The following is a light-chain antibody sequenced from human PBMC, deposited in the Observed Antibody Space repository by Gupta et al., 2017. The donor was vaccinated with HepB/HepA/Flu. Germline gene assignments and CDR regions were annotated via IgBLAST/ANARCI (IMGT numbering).Light chain of an antibody. V-gene: IGKV1-9*01. J-gene: IGKJ5*01. Sequence: DIQLTQSPSFLSASVGDRVTITCRASQGVGSYFAWYQQKPGKAPKILIYAASTLQSGVPPRFSGSGSGTEFTLTISSLQPEDFAVYYCQQLYDYPITFGQGTLMEIK. CDR2: AAS. CDR1: QGVGSY. CDR3: QQLYDYPIT.